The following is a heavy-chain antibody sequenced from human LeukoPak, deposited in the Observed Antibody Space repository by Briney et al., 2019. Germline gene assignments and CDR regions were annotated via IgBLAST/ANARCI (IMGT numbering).Heavy chain of an antibody. CDR1: GYTFTGYY. Sequence: ASVKVSCKASGYTFTGYYMHWVRQAPGQGLEWMGWINPNSGGTNYAQKFQGRVTMTRDTPISTAYMELSRLRSDDTAVYYCASLGGGRQWELTADIDYWGQGTLVTVSS. CDR2: INPNSGGT. CDR3: ASLGGGRQWELTADIDY. V-gene: IGHV1-2*02. J-gene: IGHJ4*02. D-gene: IGHD1-26*01.